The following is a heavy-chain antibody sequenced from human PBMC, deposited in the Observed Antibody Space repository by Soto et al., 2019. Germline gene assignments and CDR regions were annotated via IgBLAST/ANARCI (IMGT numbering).Heavy chain of an antibody. V-gene: IGHV3-23*01. J-gene: IGHJ4*02. CDR1: GFSVSDYA. D-gene: IGHD6-13*01. CDR3: AKRSPYSSGWYSPIFDY. Sequence: PGGSLRLSCAASGFSVSDYAMSWVRQAPGKGLEWVSVISESGGSTHYADSVRGRFTVSRDNSKNSLSLRMNSLRDEDTAVYFCAKRSPYSSGWYSPIFDYCGQGALVTVS. CDR2: ISESGGST.